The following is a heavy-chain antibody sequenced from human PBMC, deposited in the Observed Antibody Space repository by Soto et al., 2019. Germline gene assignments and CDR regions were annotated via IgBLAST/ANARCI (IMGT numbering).Heavy chain of an antibody. Sequence: QVQLQESGPGLVKPSQTLSLTCTVSGGSISSGGYYWSWIRQHPGKGMEWIGYIYYSGSTYYNPSLKSRVTISVDTSKNQFSLKLSSVTAADTAVYYCARGQYSGYDTPGYYFDYWGQGTLVTVSS. CDR1: GGSISSGGYY. CDR2: IYYSGST. J-gene: IGHJ4*02. D-gene: IGHD5-12*01. V-gene: IGHV4-31*03. CDR3: ARGQYSGYDTPGYYFDY.